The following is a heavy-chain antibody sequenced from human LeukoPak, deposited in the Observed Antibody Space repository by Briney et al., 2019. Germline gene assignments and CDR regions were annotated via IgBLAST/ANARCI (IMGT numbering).Heavy chain of an antibody. V-gene: IGHV4-59*01. CDR1: GDSIRNYH. CDR2: IHYNGNH. D-gene: IGHD3-9*01. CDR3: ARVPSDSFGWLCVDS. Sequence: SETLSLTCSVSGDSIRNYHWTWIRQSPGKGLEWIGYIHYNGNHYYNPSLETRVTMSVDTSRNQFSLMLNSVTAADTAMYSCARVPSDSFGWLCVDSWGQGSLVTVSS. J-gene: IGHJ4*02.